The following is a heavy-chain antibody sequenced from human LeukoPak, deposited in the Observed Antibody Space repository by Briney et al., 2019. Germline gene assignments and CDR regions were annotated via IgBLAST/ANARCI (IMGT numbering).Heavy chain of an antibody. CDR1: GYSISSGYN. Sequence: SETLSLTCAVSGYSISSGYNWGWIRQPPGKGLEWIGSIYHSGSTYYNPSLKSRVTISVDTSKNQFSLKLSSVTAADTAVYYCATSYFDYWGQGTLVTVSS. CDR2: IYHSGST. CDR3: ATSYFDY. J-gene: IGHJ4*02. V-gene: IGHV4-38-2*01.